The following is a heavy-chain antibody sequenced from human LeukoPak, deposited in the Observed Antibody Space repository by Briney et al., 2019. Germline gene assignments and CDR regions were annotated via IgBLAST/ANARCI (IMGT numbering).Heavy chain of an antibody. Sequence: GGSLRLSCAASGSTFDDYGMSWVRQAPGKGLEWVSGINWNGGSTGYADSVKGRFTISRDNAKNSLYLQRNSLRAEDTALYYCARGPTRHYYDSSGYYYSEYFQHWGQGTLVTVSS. CDR1: GSTFDDYG. CDR3: ARGPTRHYYDSSGYYYSEYFQH. V-gene: IGHV3-20*04. CDR2: INWNGGST. D-gene: IGHD3-22*01. J-gene: IGHJ1*01.